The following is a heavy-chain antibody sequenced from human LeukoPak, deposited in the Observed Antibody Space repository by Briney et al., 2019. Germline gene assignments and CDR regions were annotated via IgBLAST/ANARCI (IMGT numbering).Heavy chain of an antibody. CDR1: GGSISSYY. V-gene: IGHV4-59*12. CDR2: IYYSGST. Sequence: SETLSLTCTVSGGSISSYYWSWIRQPPGKGLEWIGYIYYSGSTNYNPSLKSRVTISVDTSKNQFSLKLSSVTAADTAVYYCASFAVGYYDSSGWGQGTLVTVSS. D-gene: IGHD3-22*01. J-gene: IGHJ4*02. CDR3: ASFAVGYYDSSG.